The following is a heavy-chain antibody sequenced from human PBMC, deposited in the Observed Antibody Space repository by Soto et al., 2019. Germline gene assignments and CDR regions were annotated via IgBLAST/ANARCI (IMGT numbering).Heavy chain of an antibody. CDR2: ISGSSSTI. V-gene: IGHV3-48*02. D-gene: IGHD1-26*01. CDR1: GFTFTSYS. CDR3: AREGRGASDAFDI. J-gene: IGHJ3*02. Sequence: GGSLRLSCAGSGFTFTSYSMNWVRQAPGKGLEWVSYISGSSSTIYYADSVKGRFTISRDNAKNSLHLQMNSLKDADTAVYYCAREGRGASDAFDIWGQGTMVTVSS.